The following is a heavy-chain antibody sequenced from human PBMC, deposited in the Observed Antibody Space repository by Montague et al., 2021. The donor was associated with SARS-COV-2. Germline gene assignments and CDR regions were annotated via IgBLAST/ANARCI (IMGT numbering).Heavy chain of an antibody. D-gene: IGHD6-19*01. J-gene: IGHJ4*02. CDR3: ARDRGWQSYDS. V-gene: IGHV3-7*01. Sequence: SLRLSCAASGFTFSQYWMSWVRQAPGKGLEWVASINRDGTEESYVDSVRGRFTISRDNAQNSLFLQINRLRVEDTAVYYCARDRGWQSYDSWGQGTLVIVSS. CDR1: GFTFSQYW. CDR2: INRDGTEE.